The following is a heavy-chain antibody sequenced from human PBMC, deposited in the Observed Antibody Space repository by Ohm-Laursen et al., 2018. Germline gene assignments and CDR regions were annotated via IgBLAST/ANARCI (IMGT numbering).Heavy chain of an antibody. CDR1: GGTFRSFI. CDR3: ARGGGAVQFLEYLNY. Sequence: VKISCKASGGTFRSFIISWVRQAPGQGLEWMGGIIPVFGTGKYAQRFQGSVTISTDEFTSTAYMELSSLRSEDTALYYCARGGGAVQFLEYLNYWGQGTLVTVSS. J-gene: IGHJ4*02. CDR2: IIPVFGTG. D-gene: IGHD3-3*01. V-gene: IGHV1-69*13.